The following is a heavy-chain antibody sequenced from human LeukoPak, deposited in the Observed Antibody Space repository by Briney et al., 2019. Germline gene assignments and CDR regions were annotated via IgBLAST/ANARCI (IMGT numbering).Heavy chain of an antibody. CDR2: ISYDGSNK. J-gene: IGHJ4*02. CDR3: ARDPPNWGFGY. Sequence: GGSLRLSCAASGFTFSSYAMHWVRQAPGKGLEWVAVISYDGSNKYYADSVRGRFTISRDNAKKSLYLRMNSLRAEDTAVYYCARDPPNWGFGYWGQGTLVTVSS. V-gene: IGHV3-30-3*01. CDR1: GFTFSSYA. D-gene: IGHD7-27*01.